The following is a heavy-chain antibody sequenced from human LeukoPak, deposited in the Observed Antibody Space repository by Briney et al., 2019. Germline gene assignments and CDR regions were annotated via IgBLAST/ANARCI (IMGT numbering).Heavy chain of an antibody. CDR1: GFTFSTYT. CDR2: ISTSSSYI. D-gene: IGHD1-26*01. Sequence: GGSLRLSCAASGFTFSTYTMNWVRLAPGKGLEWVSFISTSSSYIYYADSVKGRFTISRDNSKNTLYLQMNSLRAEDMAVYYCAKATPILGAAAYYFDYWGQGTLVTVSS. CDR3: AKATPILGAAAYYFDY. J-gene: IGHJ4*02. V-gene: IGHV3-21*04.